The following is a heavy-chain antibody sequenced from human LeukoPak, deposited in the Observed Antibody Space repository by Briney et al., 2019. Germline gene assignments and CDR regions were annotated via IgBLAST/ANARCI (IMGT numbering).Heavy chain of an antibody. Sequence: PGGSLRLSCAASGFTLSNFGMHWVRQALGKGLEWVAFVRPDGSSNYYADSVKGRFTISRDISKNTLYLQMNSLRAEDTAFYYCAKDQAGTWGLDYWGQGTLVTVSS. V-gene: IGHV3-30*02. D-gene: IGHD3-10*01. J-gene: IGHJ4*02. CDR2: VRPDGSSN. CDR3: AKDQAGTWGLDY. CDR1: GFTLSNFG.